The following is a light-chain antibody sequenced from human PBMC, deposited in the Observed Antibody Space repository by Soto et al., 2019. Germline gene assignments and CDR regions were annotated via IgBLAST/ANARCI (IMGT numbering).Light chain of an antibody. Sequence: QSVLTQSPSASGTPGQRVTISCSGSRSNIGTYTVNWYQQLPGTAPTLLIYLNTQRPSGVPNRFSGSKSGTSASLAISGRQSEDEAEYYCAAWDGSLSAVLFGGGTKVTVL. CDR2: LNT. V-gene: IGLV1-44*01. CDR1: RSNIGTYT. J-gene: IGLJ2*01. CDR3: AAWDGSLSAVL.